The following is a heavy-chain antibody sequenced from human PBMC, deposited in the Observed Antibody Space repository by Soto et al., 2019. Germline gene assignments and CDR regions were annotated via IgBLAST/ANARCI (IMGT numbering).Heavy chain of an antibody. V-gene: IGHV4-61*01. Sequence: LQESGPGLVKPSETLSLTCTVSGASVSSDSYSWSWIRQPPGKGLEWSGCFYFTGSTKINPCLQNRVTISVDESKNQMSLRLNSVTAADTAVDYCVKDPRFYGMDGWGQGTTVTVSS. CDR1: GASVSSDSYS. CDR3: VKDPRFYGMDG. CDR2: FYFTGST. J-gene: IGHJ6*02.